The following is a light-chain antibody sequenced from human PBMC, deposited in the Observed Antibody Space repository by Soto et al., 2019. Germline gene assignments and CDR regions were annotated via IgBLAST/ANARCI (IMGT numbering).Light chain of an antibody. V-gene: IGKV1-5*01. CDR2: DAS. J-gene: IGKJ5*01. CDR3: QQTHSCLIT. CDR1: QTISSW. Sequence: QMTQFPYTLPTSVGRGHPITCRASQTISSWLAWYQQKPGKAPELLIYDASSLESGVPLRFSGSGSGTDFTLTISSLQPEDFAIYYCQQTHSCLITCGQGTRLEIK.